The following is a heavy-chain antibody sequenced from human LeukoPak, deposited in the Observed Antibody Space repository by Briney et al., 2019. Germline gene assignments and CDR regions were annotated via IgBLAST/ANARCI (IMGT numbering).Heavy chain of an antibody. Sequence: SETLSLTCTVSGGSISSSSYYWGWIRQPPGKGLEWIGSIYYSGSTYYNPSLKSRVTISVDTSKNQFSLKLSSVTAADTAVYYCARTQGRNYDLWSGYYYLDYYYYYMDVWGKGTTVTVSS. D-gene: IGHD3-3*01. J-gene: IGHJ6*03. CDR3: ARTQGRNYDLWSGYYYLDYYYYYMDV. CDR1: GGSISSSSYY. V-gene: IGHV4-39*07. CDR2: IYYSGST.